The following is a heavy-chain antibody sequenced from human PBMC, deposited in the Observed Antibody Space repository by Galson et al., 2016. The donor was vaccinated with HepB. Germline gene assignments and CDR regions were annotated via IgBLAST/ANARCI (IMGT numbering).Heavy chain of an antibody. D-gene: IGHD2-2*02. J-gene: IGHJ3*02. V-gene: IGHV1-46*03. CDR2: INPSGST. Sequence: SVKVSCKASGYTFTSYYMHWVRQAPGQGLEWMGIINPSGSTSYAQRFQGRVTMTRDTSTSTVYTELSSLTSEDTAVYFRVGGYCSSTSCYKDAFGIWGQGTMVTVSS. CDR3: VGGYCSSTSCYKDAFGI. CDR1: GYTFTSYY.